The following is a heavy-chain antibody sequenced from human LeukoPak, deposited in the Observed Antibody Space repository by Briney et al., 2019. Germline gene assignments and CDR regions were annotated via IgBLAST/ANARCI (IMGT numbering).Heavy chain of an antibody. CDR1: GGSFSGYY. CDR2: INHSGST. J-gene: IGHJ3*02. D-gene: IGHD4-17*01. Sequence: SETLSLTCAVYGGSFSGYYWSWIRQPPGKGLEWIGEINHSGSTNYNPSLKSRATISVDTPNNQFSLKLNSVTDADTAVYYCARRPDYGDSIRSPGAFDIWGQGTMVTVS. CDR3: ARRPDYGDSIRSPGAFDI. V-gene: IGHV4-34*01.